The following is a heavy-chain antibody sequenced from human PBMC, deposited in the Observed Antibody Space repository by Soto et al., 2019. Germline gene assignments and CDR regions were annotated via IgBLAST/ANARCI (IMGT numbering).Heavy chain of an antibody. J-gene: IGHJ3*02. CDR2: IRYKAYGGTT. Sequence: GGSLRLSCTPSGFTFGDYSMGWFRQAPGKGLEWVGFIRYKAYGGTTEYAASVKGRFTISRDDSKSIAYLQMNSLKTEDTAVYYCASRNGPGEANAFDIWGQGTMVTVSS. V-gene: IGHV3-49*03. D-gene: IGHD3-10*01. CDR1: GFTFGDYS. CDR3: ASRNGPGEANAFDI.